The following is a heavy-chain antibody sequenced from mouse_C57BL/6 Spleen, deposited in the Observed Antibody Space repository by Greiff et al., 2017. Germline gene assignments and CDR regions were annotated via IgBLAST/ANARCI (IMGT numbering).Heavy chain of an antibody. CDR2: IHPNSGST. J-gene: IGHJ4*01. V-gene: IGHV1-64*01. CDR1: GYTFTSYW. CDR3: ARGADYVYNYAIDY. D-gene: IGHD2-13*01. Sequence: QVQLKQSGAELVKPGASVKLSCKASGYTFTSYWMHWVKQRPGQGLEWIGMIHPNSGSTNYNEKFKSKATLTVDKSSSTAYMQLSSLTSEDSAVYYCARGADYVYNYAIDYRGQGNSVTVSS.